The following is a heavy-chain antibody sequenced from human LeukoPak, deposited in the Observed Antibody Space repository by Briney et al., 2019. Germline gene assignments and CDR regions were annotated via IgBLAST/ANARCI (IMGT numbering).Heavy chain of an antibody. CDR3: ARDPYYYDSSGNWYDAFDI. Sequence: PGGSLRLSCAASGFTFSDYYMSWIRQAPGKGLEWVSYISSSGSTIYYADSVKGRFTISRDNAKNSLYLQMNSLRAEDTAVYYCARDPYYYDSSGNWYDAFDIWGQGTMVTVSS. V-gene: IGHV3-11*01. J-gene: IGHJ3*02. CDR2: ISSSGSTI. CDR1: GFTFSDYY. D-gene: IGHD3-22*01.